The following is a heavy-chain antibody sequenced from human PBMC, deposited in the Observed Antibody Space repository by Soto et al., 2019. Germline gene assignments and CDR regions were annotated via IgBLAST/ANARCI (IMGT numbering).Heavy chain of an antibody. CDR3: AKQNIMDQLFFYYYYMDV. J-gene: IGHJ6*03. CDR2: ISGSGGST. CDR1: GFTFSSYA. V-gene: IGHV3-23*01. D-gene: IGHD2-2*01. Sequence: GGSLRLSCAASGFTFSSYAMSWVRQAPGKGLEWVSAISGSGGSTYYADSVKGRFTISRDNSKNTLYLQMNSLRAEDTAVYYCAKQNIMDQLFFYYYYMDVWGKGTTVTVSS.